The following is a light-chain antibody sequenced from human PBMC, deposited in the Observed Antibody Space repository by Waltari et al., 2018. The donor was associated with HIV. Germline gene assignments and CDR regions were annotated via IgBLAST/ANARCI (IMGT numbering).Light chain of an antibody. J-gene: IGLJ2*01. CDR3: YSTNIRGNSRL. CDR2: EDT. Sequence: SSELTQPPSVSVSPGQTARITCSGDALPKEYAHWYQQRSGQAPVLVIYEDTKRPPGIPERFSGSTSGTMSTLIITGAQVEDEGDYYCYSTNIRGNSRLFGGGTKLTVL. CDR1: ALPKEY. V-gene: IGLV3-10*01.